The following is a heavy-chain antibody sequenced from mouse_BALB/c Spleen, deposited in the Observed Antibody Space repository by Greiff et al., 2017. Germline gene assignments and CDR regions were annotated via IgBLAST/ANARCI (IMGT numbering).Heavy chain of an antibody. CDR3: ARGRGYFDV. Sequence: EVQLQESGPGLVKPSQSLSLTCTVTGYSITSDYAWNWIRQFPGNKLEWMGYISYSGSTSYNPSLKSRISITRDTSKNQFFLQLNSVTTEDTATYYCARGRGYFDVWGAGTTVTVSS. J-gene: IGHJ1*01. CDR1: GYSITSDYA. V-gene: IGHV3-2*02. CDR2: ISYSGST.